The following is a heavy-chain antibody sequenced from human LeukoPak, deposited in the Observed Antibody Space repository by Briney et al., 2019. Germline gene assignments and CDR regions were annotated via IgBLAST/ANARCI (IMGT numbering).Heavy chain of an antibody. Sequence: SXKAXXXXFTXXXXHWVXXAXXQXVXWMXWINAGNGNIKYSQKFQGRVTITRDTSASTAYMELSSLRSEDTAVYYCARDGDSSGYLAFDIWGQGTMVTVSS. CDR1: XXXFTXXX. J-gene: IGHJ3*02. CDR2: INAGNGNI. D-gene: IGHD3-22*01. V-gene: IGHV1-3*01. CDR3: ARDGDSSGYLAFDI.